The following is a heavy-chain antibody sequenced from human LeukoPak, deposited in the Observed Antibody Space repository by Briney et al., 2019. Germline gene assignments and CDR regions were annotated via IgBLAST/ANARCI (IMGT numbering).Heavy chain of an antibody. CDR3: ARTSYSGRRYYYYMDV. CDR1: GYTFTSYD. D-gene: IGHD1-26*01. Sequence: ASVKVSCKASGYTFTSYDINWVRQATGQGLEWMGIINLSGGSTSYAQKFQGRVTMTRDMSTSTVYMELSSLRSEDTAVYYCARTSYSGRRYYYYMDVWGKGTTVTVSS. J-gene: IGHJ6*03. V-gene: IGHV1-46*01. CDR2: INLSGGST.